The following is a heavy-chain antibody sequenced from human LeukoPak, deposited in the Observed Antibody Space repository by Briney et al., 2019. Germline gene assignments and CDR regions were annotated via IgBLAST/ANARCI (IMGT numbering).Heavy chain of an antibody. V-gene: IGHV1-2*02. Sequence: GASVKLSCKASGYTFTGYYMHWVRKAPGQGLEWMGWINPNSGVTNYAQKFQGRVTMTRDTSISTAYMELSRLTSDDTAVYYCARDRGRPTPTDYWGQGTLVTVSS. CDR3: ARDRGRPTPTDY. J-gene: IGHJ4*02. CDR2: INPNSGVT. CDR1: GYTFTGYY. D-gene: IGHD3-10*01.